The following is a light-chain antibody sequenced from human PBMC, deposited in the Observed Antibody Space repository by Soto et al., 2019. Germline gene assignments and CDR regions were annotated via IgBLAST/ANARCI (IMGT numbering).Light chain of an antibody. CDR3: QQYNSFPT. Sequence: DLQMTQSPSTLSASVGDRVTITCRARQSISSWLAWYQQKPGKAPKLLIYKASSLESGVPSRFSGSGSGTEFTLTISSLQPDDFATYYCQQYNSFPTFGQGTKGEIK. CDR2: KAS. CDR1: QSISSW. V-gene: IGKV1-5*03. J-gene: IGKJ1*01.